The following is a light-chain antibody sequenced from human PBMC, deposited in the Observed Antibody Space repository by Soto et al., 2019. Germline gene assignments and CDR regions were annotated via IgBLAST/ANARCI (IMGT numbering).Light chain of an antibody. V-gene: IGLV2-14*01. J-gene: IGLJ2*01. CDR1: SSDVGGYNY. CDR3: SSYTSSSTSI. Sequence: QSVLTQPASVSGSPGQSITISCTGTSSDVGGYNYVSWYQQHPGKAHKLMIYDVSNRPSGVSNRFSGSKSGNTASLTISGLQAEDEADYCCSSYTSSSTSIFGGGTKVTVL. CDR2: DVS.